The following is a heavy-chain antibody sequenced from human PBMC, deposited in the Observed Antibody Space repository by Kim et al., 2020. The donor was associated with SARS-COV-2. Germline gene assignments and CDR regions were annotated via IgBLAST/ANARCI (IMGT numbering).Heavy chain of an antibody. Sequence: GGSLRLSCAASGFTFSDYYMSWIRQAPGKGLEWVSYISSSGSTIYYADSVKGRFTISRDNAKNSLYLQMNSLRAEDTAVYYCARDLSYYGSGSGGDYFDYWGQGTLVTVSS. CDR1: GFTFSDYY. J-gene: IGHJ4*02. CDR2: ISSSGSTI. D-gene: IGHD3-10*01. CDR3: ARDLSYYGSGSGGDYFDY. V-gene: IGHV3-11*04.